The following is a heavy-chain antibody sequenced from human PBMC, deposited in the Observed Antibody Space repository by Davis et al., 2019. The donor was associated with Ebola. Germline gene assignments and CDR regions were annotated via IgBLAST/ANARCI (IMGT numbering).Heavy chain of an antibody. Sequence: PGGSLRLSCAASGFTFSSYAMHWVRQAPGKGLEWVAVISYDGSDKYYADSVKGRITISRDNSKNTLYLQMNSLRAEDTAVYYCARDGSYYYGMDVWGQGTTVTVSS. D-gene: IGHD2-15*01. J-gene: IGHJ6*02. CDR3: ARDGSYYYGMDV. V-gene: IGHV3-30-3*01. CDR1: GFTFSSYA. CDR2: ISYDGSDK.